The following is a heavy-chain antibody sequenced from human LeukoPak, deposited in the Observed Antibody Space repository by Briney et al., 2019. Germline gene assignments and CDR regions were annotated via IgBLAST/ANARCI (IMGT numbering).Heavy chain of an antibody. D-gene: IGHD5-18*01. CDR2: IYYSGST. V-gene: IGHV4-31*03. Sequence: PSQTLSLTCTVSGGSISSGGYYWSWIRQHPGKGLEWIGYIYYSGSTYYNPSLKSRVTISVDTSKNQFSLKLSSVTAADTAVYCCARGVLDTAMVKGDAFDIWGQGTMVTVSS. J-gene: IGHJ3*02. CDR1: GGSISSGGYY. CDR3: ARGVLDTAMVKGDAFDI.